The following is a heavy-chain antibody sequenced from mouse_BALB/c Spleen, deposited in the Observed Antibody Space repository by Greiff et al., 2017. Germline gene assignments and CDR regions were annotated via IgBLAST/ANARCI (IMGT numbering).Heavy chain of an antibody. CDR2: IDPANGNT. V-gene: IGHV14-3*02. Sequence: VQLQQSGAELVKPGASVKLSCTASGFNINDTYMHWVKQRPEQGLEWIGRIDPANGNTKYDPKFQGKATITADTSSNTAYLQLSSLTSEDTAVYYCARSSASWHDHYAMDYWGQGTSVTVSS. CDR1: GFNINDTY. D-gene: IGHD6-1*01. CDR3: ARSSASWHDHYAMDY. J-gene: IGHJ4*01.